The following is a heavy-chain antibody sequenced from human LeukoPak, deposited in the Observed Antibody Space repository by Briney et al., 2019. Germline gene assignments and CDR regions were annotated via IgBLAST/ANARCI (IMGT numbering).Heavy chain of an antibody. J-gene: IGHJ6*03. CDR2: IIPIFGTA. V-gene: IGHV1-69*13. CDR1: GGTFSSYA. CDR3: ARDGGSYSTTYMDV. D-gene: IGHD1-26*01. Sequence: GASVKVSCKASGGTFSSYAISWVRQAPGQGLEWMGGIIPIFGTANYTQKFQGRVTITADESTSTAYMELSSLRSEDTAVYYCARDGGSYSTTYMDVWGKGTTVTISS.